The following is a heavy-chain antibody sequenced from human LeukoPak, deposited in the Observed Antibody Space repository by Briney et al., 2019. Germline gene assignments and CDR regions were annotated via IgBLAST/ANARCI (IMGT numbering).Heavy chain of an antibody. J-gene: IGHJ4*02. CDR3: AKSSCSTTSCSRIDY. V-gene: IGHV3-30*18. Sequence: GGSLRLSCAASGFTFSSYGMHWVRQAPGKGLEWVAVISYDGSNKYYADSVKGRFTISRDNSKNTLYLQMNSLRAEDMAVYYCAKSSCSTTSCSRIDYWGQGTLVTVSS. D-gene: IGHD2-2*01. CDR2: ISYDGSNK. CDR1: GFTFSSYG.